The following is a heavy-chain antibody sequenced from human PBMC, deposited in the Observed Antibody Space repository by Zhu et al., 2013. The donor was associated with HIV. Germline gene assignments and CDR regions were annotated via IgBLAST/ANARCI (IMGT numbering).Heavy chain of an antibody. CDR1: GYTFTGSY. D-gene: IGHD6-19*01. V-gene: IGHV1-2*02. Sequence: QVQLVQSGAEVEKPGASVKVSCKASGYTFTGSYMHWVRQAPGQGLDWVGWINPDTGTTNYAQKFQGRVAMTRDTSISTVYMELSRLTSDDTAVYYCARDSDGWYSYDFWGQGTLVTVSS. CDR3: ARDSDGWYSYDF. J-gene: IGHJ4*02. CDR2: INPDTGTT.